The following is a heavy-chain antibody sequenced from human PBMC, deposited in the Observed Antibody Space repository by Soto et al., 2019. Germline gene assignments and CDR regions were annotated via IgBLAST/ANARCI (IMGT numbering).Heavy chain of an antibody. CDR3: ARVRLNKYYYRPPPLAP. CDR1: GGTFSSYA. Sequence: GASVKVSCKASGGTFSSYAISWVRQAPGQGLEWMGGIIPIFGTANYAQKFQGRVTITADESTSTAYMELSSLRSEDTAVYYCARVRLNKYYYRPPPLAPWGQGTLVTVSS. J-gene: IGHJ5*02. V-gene: IGHV1-69*13. CDR2: IIPIFGTA. D-gene: IGHD3-10*01.